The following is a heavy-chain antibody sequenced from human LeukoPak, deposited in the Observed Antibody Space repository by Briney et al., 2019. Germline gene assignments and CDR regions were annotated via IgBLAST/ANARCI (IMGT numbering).Heavy chain of an antibody. J-gene: IGHJ5*02. D-gene: IGHD6-6*01. CDR2: IYPGDSDT. V-gene: IGHV5-51*01. Sequence: GESLKISCKGSGYSFTGYWVGWVRQMPGKGLEWMGIIYPGDSDTRYSPSFQGQVTISADKSISTAYLQWSSLKASDTAMYYCARARARDWFDPWGQGTLVTVSS. CDR1: GYSFTGYW. CDR3: ARARARDWFDP.